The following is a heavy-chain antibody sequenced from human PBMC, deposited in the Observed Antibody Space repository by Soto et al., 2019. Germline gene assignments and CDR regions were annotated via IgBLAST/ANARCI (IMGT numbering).Heavy chain of an antibody. J-gene: IGHJ4*02. CDR1: GGSISNYY. CDR3: AADSSGYYHFGY. CDR2: VYYSGST. V-gene: IGHV4-59*01. D-gene: IGHD3-22*01. Sequence: SETLSLTCTVSGGSISNYYWTWIRQSPGKGLEWIGYVYYSGSTNYNPSLKSRVTMSVDTSKNQFSLKLNSVSAADTAVYYCAADSSGYYHFGYWGQGAQVTVSS.